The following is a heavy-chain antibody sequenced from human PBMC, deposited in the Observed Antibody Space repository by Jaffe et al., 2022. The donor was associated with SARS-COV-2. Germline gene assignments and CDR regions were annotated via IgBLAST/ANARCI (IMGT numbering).Heavy chain of an antibody. CDR3: AKARGSYGAEMFRRAFDI. Sequence: EVQLVESGGGLVQPGRSLRLSCAASGFTFDDYAMHWVRQAPGKGLEWVSGISWNSGSIGYADSVKGRFTISRDNAKNSLYLQMNSLRAEDTALYYCAKARGSYGAEMFRRAFDIWGQGTMVTVSS. D-gene: IGHD1-26*01. V-gene: IGHV3-9*01. J-gene: IGHJ3*02. CDR1: GFTFDDYA. CDR2: ISWNSGSI.